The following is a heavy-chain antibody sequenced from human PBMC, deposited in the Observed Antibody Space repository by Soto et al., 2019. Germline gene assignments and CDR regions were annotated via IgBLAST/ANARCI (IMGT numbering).Heavy chain of an antibody. CDR2: IIPIFGTA. CDR1: GGTFSSYA. Sequence: QVQLVQSGAEVKKPGSSVKVSCRASGGTFSSYAISWVRQAPGQGLEWMGGIIPIFGTANYAQKFEGRVTITADESRSTAYREVSSLRPEDTAVHYCARGNGGKTRESFDYWGQGSLVTVS. CDR3: ARGNGGKTRESFDY. J-gene: IGHJ4*02. D-gene: IGHD2-15*01. V-gene: IGHV1-69*01.